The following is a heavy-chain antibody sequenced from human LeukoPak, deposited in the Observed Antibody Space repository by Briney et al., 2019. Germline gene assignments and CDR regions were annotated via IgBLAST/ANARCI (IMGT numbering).Heavy chain of an antibody. D-gene: IGHD2-21*01. V-gene: IGHV4-4*07. CDR2: IHGSGST. Sequence: PSETLSLTCIVSGGSMSSYDWSWIRQPAGKGLEWIGRIHGSGSTNYNPSLKSRVTISLDTSRNQFSLKLTSMTAADTAVYHCAKYGGHHLDHWGQGTLVTVSS. J-gene: IGHJ4*02. CDR1: GGSMSSYD. CDR3: AKYGGHHLDH.